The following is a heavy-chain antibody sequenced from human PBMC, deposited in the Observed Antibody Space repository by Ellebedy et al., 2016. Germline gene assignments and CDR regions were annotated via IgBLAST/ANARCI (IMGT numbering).Heavy chain of an antibody. D-gene: IGHD4-23*01. CDR1: GFTFSSNS. CDR2: IGPTGAIL. V-gene: IGHV3-23*01. Sequence: GGSLRLXXAASGFTFSSNSMNWVRQAQGRGLEWVASIGPTGAILYYADSVRGRFTISRDNSKNTLYLQMNSLRAEDTAVYYCAGKPGGYMGGGLDYWGQGTLVTVSS. CDR3: AGKPGGYMGGGLDY. J-gene: IGHJ4*02.